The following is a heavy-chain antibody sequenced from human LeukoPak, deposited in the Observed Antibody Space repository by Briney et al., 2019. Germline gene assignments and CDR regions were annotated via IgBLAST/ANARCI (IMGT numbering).Heavy chain of an antibody. J-gene: IGHJ3*02. V-gene: IGHV5-51*01. Sequence: GESLKISCKGSGYSFTSYWIGWVRQMSAKGLEWMGIIYPGDSDTRYSPSFQGQVTISADKSISTAYLQWSSLKASDTAMYYCARVRASGSYYDAFDIWGQGTMVTVSS. CDR1: GYSFTSYW. CDR2: IYPGDSDT. D-gene: IGHD3-10*01. CDR3: ARVRASGSYYDAFDI.